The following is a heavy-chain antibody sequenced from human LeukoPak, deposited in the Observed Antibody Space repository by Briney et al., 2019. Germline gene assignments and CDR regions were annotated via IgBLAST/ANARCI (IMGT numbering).Heavy chain of an antibody. CDR1: GGSISSHY. V-gene: IGHV4-59*11. D-gene: IGHD3-9*01. CDR3: ARVQTNYDILTMYYYYYMDV. Sequence: PETLSLTCTVSGGSISSHYWSWIRQPPGKGLEWIGYIYYSGSTNYNPSLKSRVTISVDTSKNQFSLKLSSVTAADTAVYYCARVQTNYDILTMYYYYYMDVWGKGTTVTVSS. J-gene: IGHJ6*03. CDR2: IYYSGST.